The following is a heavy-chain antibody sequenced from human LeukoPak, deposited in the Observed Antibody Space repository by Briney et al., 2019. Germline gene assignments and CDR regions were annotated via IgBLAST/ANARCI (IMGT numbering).Heavy chain of an antibody. J-gene: IGHJ4*02. Sequence: GGSLRLSCAASGFTLSNYWMHWVRQAPGKGLGWASRINSDGNSRTYADSVKGRFTISRDNAKNTLYLQMDRLRAEDTAVYYCARDPAPSGWYDYWGQGTLVTVSS. D-gene: IGHD6-19*01. CDR2: INSDGNSR. CDR3: ARDPAPSGWYDY. CDR1: GFTLSNYW. V-gene: IGHV3-74*01.